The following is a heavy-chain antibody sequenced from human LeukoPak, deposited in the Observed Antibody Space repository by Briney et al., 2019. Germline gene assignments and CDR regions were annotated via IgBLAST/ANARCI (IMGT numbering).Heavy chain of an antibody. V-gene: IGHV1-24*01. J-gene: IGHJ4*02. CDR2: FDPEDGET. CDR1: GYTLTELS. D-gene: IGHD5-18*01. CDR3: ATGYSYGSYYFDY. Sequence: GVSVKVSCKVSGYTLTELSMHWVRQAPGKGLEWMGGFDPEDGETIYAQKFQGRVTMTEDTSTDTAYMELSSLRSEDTAVYYCATGYSYGSYYFDYWGQGTLVTVSS.